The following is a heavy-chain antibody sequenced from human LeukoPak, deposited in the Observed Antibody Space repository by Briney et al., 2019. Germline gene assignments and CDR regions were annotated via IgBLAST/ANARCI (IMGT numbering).Heavy chain of an antibody. J-gene: IGHJ4*02. Sequence: GGSLRLSCAASGFTVSSHYMSWVRQAPGKGLEWISYIGIESGNTKYADSVKGRFTISADNAKNSLYLQMNSLRVEDTAVYYCARDHNYAFDNWGQGTLVSVSS. CDR1: GFTVSSHY. D-gene: IGHD1-1*01. V-gene: IGHV3-11*06. CDR2: IGIESGNT. CDR3: ARDHNYAFDN.